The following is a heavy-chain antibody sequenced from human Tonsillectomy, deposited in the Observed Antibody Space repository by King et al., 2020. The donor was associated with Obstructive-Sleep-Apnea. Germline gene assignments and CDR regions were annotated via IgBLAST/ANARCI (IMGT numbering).Heavy chain of an antibody. CDR3: ARQGYSSSWYDY. D-gene: IGHD6-13*01. Sequence: LQLQESGPGLVKPSETLSLTCTVSGGSISSYYWSWIRQPPGRGLGGIGYIYYSGRTNYNPPPKSRVTISIDTSKNQFSLKLSSVTAADTAVYYCARQGYSSSWYDYWGQGTLVTVSS. J-gene: IGHJ4*02. CDR1: GGSISSYY. V-gene: IGHV4-59*08. CDR2: IYYSGRT.